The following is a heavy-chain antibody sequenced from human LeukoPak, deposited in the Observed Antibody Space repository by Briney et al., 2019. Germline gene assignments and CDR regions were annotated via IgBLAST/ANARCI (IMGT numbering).Heavy chain of an antibody. J-gene: IGHJ6*02. Sequence: GGSLRLSCAASEFTFSSYSMNWVRQAPGKGLEWVSYITNSGNSKSYADSVKGRFTISRDNTKNSLYLQMNGLRAEDTAVYYCARDRAMTQHDYYYYYYGMDVWGQGTTVTVSS. V-gene: IGHV3-48*01. CDR2: ITNSGNSK. CDR3: ARDRAMTQHDYYYYYYGMDV. CDR1: EFTFSSYS. D-gene: IGHD5-18*01.